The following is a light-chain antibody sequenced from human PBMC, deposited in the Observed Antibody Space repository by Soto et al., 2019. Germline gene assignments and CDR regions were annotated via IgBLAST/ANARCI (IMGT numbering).Light chain of an antibody. Sequence: ALTQPASVSGSPGQSITISCTGTSSDVGSYNLVSWYQQHPGKAPKLMIYEVSKRPSGVSNRFSGSKSGNTASLTISGLQAEDEADYYCCSYAGSSTSYVFGTGTKVTVL. J-gene: IGLJ1*01. V-gene: IGLV2-23*02. CDR3: CSYAGSSTSYV. CDR2: EVS. CDR1: SSDVGSYNL.